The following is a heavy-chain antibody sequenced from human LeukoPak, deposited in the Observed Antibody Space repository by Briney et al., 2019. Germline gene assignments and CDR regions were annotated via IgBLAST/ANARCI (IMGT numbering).Heavy chain of an antibody. J-gene: IGHJ4*02. Sequence: PGGSLRLPCAASGFTFDDYTMHWVRQAPGKGLEWVSLISWDGGSTYYADSVKGRFTISRDNSKNSLYLQMNSLRTEDTALYYCAKDGGNYVDYWGQGTLVTVSS. CDR2: ISWDGGST. CDR3: AKDGGNYVDY. CDR1: GFTFDDYT. V-gene: IGHV3-43*01. D-gene: IGHD3-16*01.